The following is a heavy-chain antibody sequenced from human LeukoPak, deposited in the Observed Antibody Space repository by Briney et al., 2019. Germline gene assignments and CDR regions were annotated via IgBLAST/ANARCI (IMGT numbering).Heavy chain of an antibody. Sequence: SETLSLTCTVSGGSISSGGYYWSWIRQHPGKGLEWIGNIYYSGSTYYNPSLKSRVTISVDTSKNQFSLKLSSVTAGDTAIYHCARAGTTVTGWGQGTLVTVSS. J-gene: IGHJ4*02. CDR2: IYYSGST. D-gene: IGHD4-17*01. CDR1: GGSISSGGYY. V-gene: IGHV4-31*03. CDR3: ARAGTTVTG.